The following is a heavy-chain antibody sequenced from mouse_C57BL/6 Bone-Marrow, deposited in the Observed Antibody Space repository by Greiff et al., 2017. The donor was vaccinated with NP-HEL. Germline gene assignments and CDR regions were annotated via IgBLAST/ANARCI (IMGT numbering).Heavy chain of an antibody. CDR3: ANSSGYGGYYFDY. D-gene: IGHD3-2*02. V-gene: IGHV1-55*01. Sequence: QVQLQQPGAELVKPGASVKMSCKASGYTFTSYWITWVKQRPGQGLEWIGDIYPGSGSTNYNEKFKSKATLTVVTSSSTAYMQLSSLTSEDSAVYYCANSSGYGGYYFDYWGQGTTLTVSS. CDR1: GYTFTSYW. J-gene: IGHJ2*01. CDR2: IYPGSGST.